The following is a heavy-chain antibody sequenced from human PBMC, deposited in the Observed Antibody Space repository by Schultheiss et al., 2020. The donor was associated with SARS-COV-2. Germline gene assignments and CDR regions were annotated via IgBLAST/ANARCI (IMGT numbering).Heavy chain of an antibody. J-gene: IGHJ6*02. V-gene: IGHV3-21*04. Sequence: GGSLRLSCVASRFNFSNDDTHWVRQAPGKGLEWVSSISSSSSYIYYADSVKGRFTISRDNAKNSLYLQMNSLRAEDTAVYYCARSGSVRYFDWLPPAEVPRGYYYGMDVWGQGTTVTVSS. CDR3: ARSGSVRYFDWLPPAEVPRGYYYGMDV. CDR1: RFNFSNDD. D-gene: IGHD3-9*01. CDR2: ISSSSSYI.